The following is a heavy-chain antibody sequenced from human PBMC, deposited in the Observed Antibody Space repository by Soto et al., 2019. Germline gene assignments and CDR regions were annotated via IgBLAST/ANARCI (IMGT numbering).Heavy chain of an antibody. CDR1: GFTFSSYA. J-gene: IGHJ4*02. D-gene: IGHD3-22*01. CDR3: SRDIAPLIVVVTHY. Sequence: QVQLVESGGGVVQPGRSLRLSCAASGFTFSSYAMHWVRQAPGKGLEWVAVISYDGSNKYYADSVKGRFTISRDNSKNTLYLQMNSLRAEDTAVYDCSRDIAPLIVVVTHYWGRGTLVTVSS. V-gene: IGHV3-30-3*01. CDR2: ISYDGSNK.